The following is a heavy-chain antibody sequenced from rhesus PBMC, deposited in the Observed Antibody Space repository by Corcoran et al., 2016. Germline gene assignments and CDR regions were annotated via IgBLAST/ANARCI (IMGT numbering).Heavy chain of an antibody. J-gene: IGHJ4*01. D-gene: IGHD4-29*01. V-gene: IGHV4S7*01. CDR2: IYRSTGHT. CDR1: GDSISSGYG. CDR3: ARVDGSRHIDY. Sequence: QVQLKESGPGLVKPSETLSLPCAVSGDSISSGYGWGWIRPHPGKGLEWIVTIYRSTGHTYYDPSLKSRVTISKDTSKNQLSLKLSSVTAADTAVYYCARVDGSRHIDYWGQGVLVTVSS.